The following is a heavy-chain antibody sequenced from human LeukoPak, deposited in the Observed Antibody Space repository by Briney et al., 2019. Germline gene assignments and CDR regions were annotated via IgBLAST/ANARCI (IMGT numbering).Heavy chain of an antibody. V-gene: IGHV4-4*07. CDR1: GGSISSYY. Sequence: SETLSLTCTVSGGSISSYYWSWIRQPARKGLEWIGRIYTSGSTNYNPSLKSRVTMSVDTSKNQFSLKLSSVTAADTAVYYCARTDPGGAYYDFWSGYYPFDYWGQGTLVTVSS. D-gene: IGHD3-3*01. CDR2: IYTSGST. J-gene: IGHJ4*02. CDR3: ARTDPGGAYYDFWSGYYPFDY.